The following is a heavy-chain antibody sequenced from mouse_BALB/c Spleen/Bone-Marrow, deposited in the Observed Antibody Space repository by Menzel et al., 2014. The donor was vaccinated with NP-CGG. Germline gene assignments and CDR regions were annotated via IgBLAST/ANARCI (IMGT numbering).Heavy chain of an antibody. CDR2: INPSTGYT. V-gene: IGHV1-7*01. D-gene: IGHD2-14*01. J-gene: IGHJ2*01. Sequence: VQLQESGAELAKPGASVKMSCKASGYTFTSYWLHWVKQRPGQGLEWIGYINPSTGYTEYNQKFKDKATLTADKSSSTAYMQLSILTSEDSAVYYCARHYRYYFDYWSQGTTLTFSS. CDR3: ARHYRYYFDY. CDR1: GYTFTSYW.